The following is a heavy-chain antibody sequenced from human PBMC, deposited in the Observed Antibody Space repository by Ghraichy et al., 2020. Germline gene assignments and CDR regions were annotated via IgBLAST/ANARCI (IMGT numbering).Heavy chain of an antibody. J-gene: IGHJ4*02. CDR1: GGSFSGYY. V-gene: IGHV4-34*01. Sequence: SETLSLTCAVYGGSFSGYYWSWIRQPPGKGLEWIGEINHSGSTNYNPSLKSRVTISVDTSKNQFSLKLSSVTAADTAVYYCARSNRGIQLWLLKVPYFDYWGQGTLVTVSS. CDR2: INHSGST. CDR3: ARSNRGIQLWLLKVPYFDY. D-gene: IGHD5-18*01.